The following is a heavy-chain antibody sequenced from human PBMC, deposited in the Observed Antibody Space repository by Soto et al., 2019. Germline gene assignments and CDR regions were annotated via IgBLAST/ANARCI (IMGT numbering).Heavy chain of an antibody. J-gene: IGHJ4*02. Sequence: VQLQESGPGLVKSSQTLSLTCTISGNSLNSHDDYWTWIRHLPGKGLQWLGYFHFSGSTYYNPFLGSRVSISTDTSKTQFSLILTSVTVADTAVYYCARDSYSYGYPSPLSFDSWGQGIPVTVSS. CDR1: GNSLNSHDDY. V-gene: IGHV4-31*03. D-gene: IGHD5-18*01. CDR3: ARDSYSYGYPSPLSFDS. CDR2: FHFSGST.